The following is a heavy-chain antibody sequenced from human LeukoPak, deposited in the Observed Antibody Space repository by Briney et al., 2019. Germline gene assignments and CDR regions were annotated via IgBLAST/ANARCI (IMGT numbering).Heavy chain of an antibody. V-gene: IGHV1-3*01. CDR1: GYTFSRYA. CDR2: INAGNGNT. CDR3: ARGPRAEWLNIDY. Sequence: ASVKVSCKASGYTFSRYAMHWVRQAPGQRLEWMGWINAGNGNTKYSQKFQGRVTITRDTSASTAYMALSSLRSEDTAVYYCARGPRAEWLNIDYWGQGTLVTVSS. J-gene: IGHJ4*02. D-gene: IGHD5-12*01.